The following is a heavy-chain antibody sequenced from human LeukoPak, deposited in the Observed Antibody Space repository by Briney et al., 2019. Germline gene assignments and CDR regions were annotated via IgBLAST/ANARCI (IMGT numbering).Heavy chain of an antibody. V-gene: IGHV3-7*01. CDR2: INPDGSVK. CDR1: GFTFSRHG. Sequence: PGGSLRLSCAPSGFTFSRHGMHWVRQAPGKGLEWVANINPDGSVKYYVDSVEGRFTISRDNAKNSLYLQMNSLRVEDTAVYFCARGDSGDWSFDPWDQGTLVTVSS. J-gene: IGHJ5*02. CDR3: ARGDSGDWSFDP. D-gene: IGHD6-19*01.